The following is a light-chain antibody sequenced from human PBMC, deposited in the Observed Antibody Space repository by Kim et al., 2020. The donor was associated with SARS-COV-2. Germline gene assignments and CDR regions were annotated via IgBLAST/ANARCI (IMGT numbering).Light chain of an antibody. CDR3: QQYYSTPRT. CDR1: QSVLYSSNNKNY. CDR2: WAS. V-gene: IGKV4-1*01. J-gene: IGKJ3*01. Sequence: ATINCKSSQSVLYSSNNKNYLAWYQQKTGQPPKLLIYWASTRESGVPDRFSGSGSGTDFTLTISSLQAEDVAVYYCQQYYSTPRTFGPGTKVDIK.